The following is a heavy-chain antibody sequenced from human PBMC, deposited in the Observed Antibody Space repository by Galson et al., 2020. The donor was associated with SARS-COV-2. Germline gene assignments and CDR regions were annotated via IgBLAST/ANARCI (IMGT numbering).Heavy chain of an antibody. CDR1: GGSISTGGYY. Sequence: ASETLSLTCTVSGGSISTGGYYWSWIRQHPGQGLEWIGYNYYSGTTYYNPSLKSRVTISVDTTKNQFSLKLSSVTAADTAVYYCAGVSGVDVDWPQDALDIWGQGTVVTVSS. CDR3: AGVSGVDVDWPQDALDI. V-gene: IGHV4-31*03. D-gene: IGHD3-9*01. CDR2: NYYSGTT. J-gene: IGHJ3*02.